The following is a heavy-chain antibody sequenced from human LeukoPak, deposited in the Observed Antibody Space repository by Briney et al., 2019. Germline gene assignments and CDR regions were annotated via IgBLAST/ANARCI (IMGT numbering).Heavy chain of an antibody. V-gene: IGHV1-2*02. CDR2: FNPNSGGT. CDR3: ARGPHVVPPYMDV. J-gene: IGHJ6*03. D-gene: IGHD2-2*01. CDR1: GYTFTGYY. Sequence: ASVKVSCKASGYTFTGYYMHWVRQAPGQGLEWMGWFNPNSGGTNYAQKFQGRVTMTRDTSISTAYMELSRLRSDDTAVYYCARGPHVVPPYMDVWGKGTTVTVSS.